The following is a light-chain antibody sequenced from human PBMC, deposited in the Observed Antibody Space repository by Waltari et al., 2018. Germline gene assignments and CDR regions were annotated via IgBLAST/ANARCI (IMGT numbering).Light chain of an antibody. CDR3: FSYTGDTTLYV. Sequence: QSALTQPASVSGSPGQSITISCPGTSNDVGNYNLVSCYQQYPGKVPQLIIYEVNKRPSGVSHRFAGSKSRNTASLTISGLQAEDEADYYCFSYTGDTTLYVFGTGTKVTVL. CDR1: SNDVGNYNL. J-gene: IGLJ1*01. V-gene: IGLV2-23*02. CDR2: EVN.